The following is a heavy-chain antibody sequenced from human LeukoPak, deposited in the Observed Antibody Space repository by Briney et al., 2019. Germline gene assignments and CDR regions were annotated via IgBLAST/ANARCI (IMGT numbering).Heavy chain of an antibody. CDR1: GFSLSSYT. J-gene: IGHJ6*03. CDR3: ARDHYGSGTDYYFYYMDV. D-gene: IGHD3-10*01. Sequence: EGSLTLSCEVSGFSLSSYTMNWVRQAPGKGLEWISYISSRSDTIKYADSVRGRFTISRDNAAKSVYLRLTGLTAEDTATYYCARDHYGSGTDYYFYYMDVWGNGTTVIVSS. V-gene: IGHV3-48*04. CDR2: ISSRSDTI.